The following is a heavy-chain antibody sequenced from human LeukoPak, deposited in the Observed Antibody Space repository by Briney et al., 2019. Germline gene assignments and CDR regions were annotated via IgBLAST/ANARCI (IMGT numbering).Heavy chain of an antibody. CDR2: ISSGGRTI. Sequence: GGSLRLSCAASGFTFSSYEMNWVRQAPGKGLEWAAYISSGGRTIRYADSVEGRFTISRDNAKKSVFLQMNGLRAEDTAVYCCARVVDTGYDSDYWGLGTLVTVSS. CDR3: ARVVDTGYDSDY. V-gene: IGHV3-48*03. D-gene: IGHD5-12*01. CDR1: GFTFSSYE. J-gene: IGHJ4*02.